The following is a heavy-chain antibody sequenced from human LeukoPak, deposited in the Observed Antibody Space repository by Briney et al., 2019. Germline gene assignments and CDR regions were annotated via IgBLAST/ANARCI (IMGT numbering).Heavy chain of an antibody. Sequence: SGTLSLTCAVSGGSISSSTWWSWVRQPPGKGLEWIGEIYHSGSTNYNPSLNSRVTISADKSKNQFSLKLSSVTAADTAVYYCARHASGYSSSWYVLSYFDYWGQGTLVTVSS. J-gene: IGHJ4*02. D-gene: IGHD6-13*01. CDR3: ARHASGYSSSWYVLSYFDY. CDR2: IYHSGST. CDR1: GGSISSSTW. V-gene: IGHV4-4*02.